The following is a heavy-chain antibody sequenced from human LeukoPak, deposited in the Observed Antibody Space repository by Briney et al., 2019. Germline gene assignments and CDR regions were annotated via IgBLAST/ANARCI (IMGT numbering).Heavy chain of an antibody. CDR3: ARGLPGSDTMVRGVMKGWFDP. Sequence: PSETLSLTCAVYGGSFSGYYWSWIRQPPGKGLEWIGEINHSGSTNYNPSLKSRVTISVDTSKNQFSLKLSSVTAADTAMYYCARGLPGSDTMVRGVMKGWFDPWGQGTLVTVSS. CDR2: INHSGST. V-gene: IGHV4-34*01. CDR1: GGSFSGYY. D-gene: IGHD3-10*01. J-gene: IGHJ5*02.